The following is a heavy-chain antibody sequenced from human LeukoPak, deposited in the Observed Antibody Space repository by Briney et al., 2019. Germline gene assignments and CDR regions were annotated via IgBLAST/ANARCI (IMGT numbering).Heavy chain of an antibody. CDR2: IDPTDSYT. Sequence: GESLRISCKGSGYSFTNYWINWVRHMLGKGLEWMGRIDPTDSYTNYSPSFQGHITISADKSINTVYLQCSSLKASDTAIYYCARGSSSWDFDYWGQGTLVTVSS. J-gene: IGHJ4*02. CDR3: ARGSSSWDFDY. V-gene: IGHV5-10-1*01. D-gene: IGHD6-13*01. CDR1: GYSFTNYW.